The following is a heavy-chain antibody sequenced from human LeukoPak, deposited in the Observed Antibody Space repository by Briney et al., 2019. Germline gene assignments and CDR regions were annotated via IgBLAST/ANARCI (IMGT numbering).Heavy chain of an antibody. CDR3: ARNAPWNYYDAFDI. D-gene: IGHD1-7*01. CDR2: INTYNGNT. V-gene: IGHV1-18*01. Sequence: ASVKVSCKAPGYTFTSYGISWVRQAPGQGLEWMGWINTYNGNTKYAQRLQGRVTMTADTSTTTAYMDLRSLRSDDTAVFYCARNAPWNYYDAFDIWGQGTMVFVSS. J-gene: IGHJ3*02. CDR1: GYTFTSYG.